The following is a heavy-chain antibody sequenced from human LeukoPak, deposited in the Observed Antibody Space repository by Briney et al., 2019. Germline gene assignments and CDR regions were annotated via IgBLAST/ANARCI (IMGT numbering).Heavy chain of an antibody. Sequence: GASVKASCKASGYTFTGYYMHWVRQAPGQGLEWMGWINPNSGGTNYAQKFQGRVTMTRNTSISTAYMELSRLRSDDTAVYYCARVVGATTFYFTYWGQGTLVTVSS. CDR3: ARVVGATTFYFTY. CDR2: INPNSGGT. V-gene: IGHV1-2*02. CDR1: GYTFTGYY. J-gene: IGHJ4*02. D-gene: IGHD1-26*01.